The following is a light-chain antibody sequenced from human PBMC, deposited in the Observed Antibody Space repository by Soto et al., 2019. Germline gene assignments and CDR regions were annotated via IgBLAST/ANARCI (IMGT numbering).Light chain of an antibody. Sequence: QSLLTQPASVSWSPGQSITISCTGTSSDVGCYNYVSWYQQHPGKAPKLMIYDVSNRPSGVSNRFSGSKSGNTASLTISGLQAEDEADYYCSSYTSSSPYVFGTGTKVTVL. J-gene: IGLJ1*01. CDR1: SSDVGCYNY. CDR3: SSYTSSSPYV. V-gene: IGLV2-14*01. CDR2: DVS.